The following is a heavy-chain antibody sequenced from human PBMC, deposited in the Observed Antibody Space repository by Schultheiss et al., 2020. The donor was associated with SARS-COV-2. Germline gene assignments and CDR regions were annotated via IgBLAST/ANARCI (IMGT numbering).Heavy chain of an antibody. CDR3: ARGLTIFGVVMYYYGMDV. J-gene: IGHJ6*02. Sequence: GESLKISCAASGFTFSSYSMNWVRQAPGKGLEWVSAISGSGGSTYYADSVKGRFTISRDNSKNTLYLQMDSLRAEDTAVYYCARGLTIFGVVMYYYGMDVWGQGTTVTVYS. V-gene: IGHV3-23*01. D-gene: IGHD3-3*01. CDR2: ISGSGGST. CDR1: GFTFSSYS.